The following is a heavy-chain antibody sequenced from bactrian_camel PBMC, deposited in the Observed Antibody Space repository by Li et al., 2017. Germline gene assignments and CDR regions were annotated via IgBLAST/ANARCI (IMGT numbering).Heavy chain of an antibody. Sequence: HVQLVESGGGSVQAGGSLKLSCEGSGFAFSVYFMAWFRQAPGKEREGVASMDQDGRGIYGDSVKGRFTISRDNAKNTLYLKLNSLRTEDTAMYYCAVATTTYSPVFGQGTQVTVS. J-gene: IGHJ4*01. CDR2: MDQDGRG. V-gene: IGHV3S6*01. D-gene: IGHD5*01. CDR1: GFAFSVYF.